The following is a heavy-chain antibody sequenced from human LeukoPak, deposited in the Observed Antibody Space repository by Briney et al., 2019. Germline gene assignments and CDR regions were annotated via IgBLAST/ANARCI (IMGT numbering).Heavy chain of an antibody. D-gene: IGHD6-19*01. Sequence: SETLSLTCTVSGGSISSYYWSWIRQPPGKGLEWIGYIYYSGSTNYNPSLKSRVTISVDTSKNQFSLKLSSVTAADTAVYYCAGEAVAGHFDYWGQGTLVTVSS. CDR3: AGEAVAGHFDY. J-gene: IGHJ4*02. CDR2: IYYSGST. CDR1: GGSISSYY. V-gene: IGHV4-59*01.